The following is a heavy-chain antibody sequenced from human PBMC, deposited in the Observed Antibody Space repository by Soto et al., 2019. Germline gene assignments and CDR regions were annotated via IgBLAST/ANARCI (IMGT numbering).Heavy chain of an antibody. CDR1: GGTFSSYA. J-gene: IGHJ6*02. V-gene: IGHV1-69*12. D-gene: IGHD2-21*02. Sequence: QVQLVQSGAEVKKPGSSVKVSCKASGGTFSSYAISWVRQAPGQGLEWMGGIIPIFGTANYAQKFQGSVTITADESTNTAYMELSSLRSEDTAVYYCARGGMVTATSYYYGMDVWGQGTTVTVSS. CDR2: IIPIFGTA. CDR3: ARGGMVTATSYYYGMDV.